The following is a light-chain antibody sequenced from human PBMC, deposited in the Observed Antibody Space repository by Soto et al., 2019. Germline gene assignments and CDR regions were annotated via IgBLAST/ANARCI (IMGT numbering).Light chain of an antibody. J-gene: IGKJ2*01. CDR1: GDITNY. CDR3: QQYDYMPYT. Sequence: DIQMTQSPSSLSASVGDRITITCQASGDITNYLHWYQQKPGKAPKLLIYDASNLETGVPSRFSGSGSGTDFSLTISSLQAEDIATYYCQQYDYMPYTFGQGTKLEMK. CDR2: DAS. V-gene: IGKV1-33*01.